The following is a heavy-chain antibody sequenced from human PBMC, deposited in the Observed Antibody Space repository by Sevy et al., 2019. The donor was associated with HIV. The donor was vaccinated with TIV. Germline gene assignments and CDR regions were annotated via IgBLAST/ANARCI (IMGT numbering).Heavy chain of an antibody. CDR2: MYHSGST. D-gene: IGHD2-2*02. V-gene: IGHV4-59*12. J-gene: IGHJ4*02. CDR1: GGSISSYY. Sequence: SETLSLTCTVSGGSISSYYWSWIRQPPGKGLEWIGDMYHSGSTNYNPSLKSRVTISVDTSKNQFSLKLSSVTAADTAVYYCARLKGGYCSTAGCYTLDYWGQGTLVTVSS. CDR3: ARLKGGYCSTAGCYTLDY.